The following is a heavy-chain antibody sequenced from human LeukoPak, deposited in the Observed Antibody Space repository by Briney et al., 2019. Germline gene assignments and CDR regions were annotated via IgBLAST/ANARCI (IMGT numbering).Heavy chain of an antibody. V-gene: IGHV4-59*01. Sequence: PSETLSLTCAVCGGSFSDYYWTWIRQTPGKGLEWIGYIYYSGSTYYNPSLKSRVTISVDTSKNQFSLKLSSVTAADTAVYYCARGILQLGYYYYYYMDVWGKGTTVTVSS. CDR1: GGSFSDYY. CDR2: IYYSGST. D-gene: IGHD5-24*01. J-gene: IGHJ6*03. CDR3: ARGILQLGYYYYYYMDV.